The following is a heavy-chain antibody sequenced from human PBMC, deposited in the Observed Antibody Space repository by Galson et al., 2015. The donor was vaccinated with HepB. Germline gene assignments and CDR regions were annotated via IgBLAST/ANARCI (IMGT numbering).Heavy chain of an antibody. CDR2: INAGNGNT. CDR1: GYTFTSYA. Sequence: SVKVSCKASGYTFTSYAMHWVRQAPGQRLEWMGWINAGNGNTKYSQKFQGRVAITRDTSASTAYMELSSLRSEDTAVYYCARDWGVVTAPQYYFDYWGQGTLVTVSS. CDR3: ARDWGVVTAPQYYFDY. J-gene: IGHJ4*02. V-gene: IGHV1-3*01. D-gene: IGHD2-21*02.